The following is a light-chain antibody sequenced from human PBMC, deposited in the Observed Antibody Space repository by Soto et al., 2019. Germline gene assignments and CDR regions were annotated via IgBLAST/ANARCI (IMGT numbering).Light chain of an antibody. V-gene: IGLV2-23*01. CDR2: ESR. CDR3: CSYAGYSYV. J-gene: IGLJ1*01. Sequence: QSVLTQPASVSGSPGQSITISCTGTSSDVGDYGLVSWFQQHPGKAPKLLIFESRKRPSGVSIRFSGSRSGNTASLTVSGLQAEDEADYFCCSYAGYSYVFGTGTKVTVL. CDR1: SSDVGDYGL.